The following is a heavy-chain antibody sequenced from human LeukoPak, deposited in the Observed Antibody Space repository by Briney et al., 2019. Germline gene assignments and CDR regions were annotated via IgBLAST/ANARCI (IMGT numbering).Heavy chain of an antibody. V-gene: IGHV1-8*03. J-gene: IGHJ4*02. CDR3: ARVNIAAAGIGFDY. D-gene: IGHD6-13*01. CDR1: GYAFTSYD. Sequence: ASVKVSCKASGYAFTSYDINWVRQATGQGLEWMGWMNPNSGNTGYAQKFQGRVTITRNTSISTAYMELSSLRSEDTAVYYCARVNIAAAGIGFDYWGQGTLVTVSS. CDR2: MNPNSGNT.